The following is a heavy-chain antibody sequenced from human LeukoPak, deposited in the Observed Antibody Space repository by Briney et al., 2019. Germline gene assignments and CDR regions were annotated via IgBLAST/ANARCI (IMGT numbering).Heavy chain of an antibody. D-gene: IGHD5-24*01. Sequence: PGGSLRLSCAASGFTFSSYGMHWVRQAPGKGLEWVAVISYDGSNKYYADSVKGRFTISRDNSKNTLYLQMNSLRAEDTAVYYCAKDLASPVEMATKGPEGAFDIWGQGTMVTVSS. V-gene: IGHV3-30*18. CDR2: ISYDGSNK. J-gene: IGHJ3*02. CDR3: AKDLASPVEMATKGPEGAFDI. CDR1: GFTFSSYG.